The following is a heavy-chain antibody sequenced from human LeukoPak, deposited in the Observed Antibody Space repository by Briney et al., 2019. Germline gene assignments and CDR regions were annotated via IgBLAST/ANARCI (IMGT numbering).Heavy chain of an antibody. Sequence: PSQTLSLTCTVSGGSISSGSYYWSWIRQPAGKGLEWIGRIYTSGRTNYNPSLKSRVTMSVDTSKNQFSLKLSSVTAADTAVYYCAGDPDVWGKGTTVTVSS. CDR2: IYTSGRT. J-gene: IGHJ6*04. CDR1: GGSISSGSYY. V-gene: IGHV4-61*02. CDR3: AGDPDV.